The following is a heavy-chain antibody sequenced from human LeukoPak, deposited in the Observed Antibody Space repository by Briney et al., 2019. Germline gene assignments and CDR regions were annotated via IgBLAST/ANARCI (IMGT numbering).Heavy chain of an antibody. CDR3: ARSSGYSSGWTPSRDPFDY. Sequence: ASLKVSCKASGYTFTSYDINWVRQAPGQGLEWMGWMNPNSGNTGYAQKFQGRVTMTRNTSISTAYMELSSLRSEDTAVYYCARSSGYSSGWTPSRDPFDYWGQGTLVTVSS. CDR1: GYTFTSYD. J-gene: IGHJ4*02. CDR2: MNPNSGNT. D-gene: IGHD6-19*01. V-gene: IGHV1-8*01.